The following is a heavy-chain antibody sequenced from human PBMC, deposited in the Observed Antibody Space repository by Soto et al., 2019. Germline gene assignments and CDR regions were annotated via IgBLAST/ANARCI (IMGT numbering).Heavy chain of an antibody. CDR3: ARRYRSSFDY. J-gene: IGHJ4*02. Sequence: SETLSLTCAVYGGSFSDTYWNWFRQPPGKGLEWIGEINHNTNTIYNPSLTSRVTISVDTSKNHFSLKLTSVTAADTAVYYCARRYRSSFDYWGQGTLVTVSS. D-gene: IGHD6-13*01. CDR1: GGSFSDTY. CDR2: INHNTNT. V-gene: IGHV4-34*01.